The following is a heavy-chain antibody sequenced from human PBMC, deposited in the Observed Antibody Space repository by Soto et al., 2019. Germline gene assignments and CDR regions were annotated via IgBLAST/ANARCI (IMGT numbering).Heavy chain of an antibody. CDR3: TRATFGVGMDL. D-gene: IGHD3-10*01. J-gene: IGHJ6*02. CDR2: MGGAGAR. Sequence: GGSLRLSCAAFGFTYNSYDMFWVRQVTGKGLEWIASMGGAGAREYSGSVKGRFIISRDNAKNSLYLQMDSLRVADTGVYYCTRATFGVGMDLWGHGTPVTVSS. V-gene: IGHV3-13*01. CDR1: GFTYNSYD.